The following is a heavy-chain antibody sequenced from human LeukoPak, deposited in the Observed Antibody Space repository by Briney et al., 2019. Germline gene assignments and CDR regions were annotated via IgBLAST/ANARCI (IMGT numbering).Heavy chain of an antibody. D-gene: IGHD2/OR15-2a*01. J-gene: IGHJ4*02. Sequence: GGSLRLSCAASGFTFSTFAMIWVRQPPGKGLEWVSSIFPSGGEIHYADSVRGRFTISRDNSKSTLSLQMNSLRAEDMAIYYCATYRQVLLPFESWGQGTLVTVSS. CDR3: ATYRQVLLPFES. V-gene: IGHV3-23*01. CDR1: GFTFSTFA. CDR2: IFPSGGEI.